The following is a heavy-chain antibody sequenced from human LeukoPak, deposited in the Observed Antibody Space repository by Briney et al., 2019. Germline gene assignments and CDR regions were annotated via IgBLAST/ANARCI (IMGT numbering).Heavy chain of an antibody. Sequence: ALVKVSCKASGYTFTSNYIHWVRQAPGQGLEWMGMIYPRDGSTSYAQKFQGRVTVTGDTSTSTVHMELSGLRSEDTAVYYCARDQEGFGYWGQGTLVTVSS. CDR3: ARDQEGFGY. CDR2: IYPRDGST. CDR1: GYTFTSNY. J-gene: IGHJ4*02. V-gene: IGHV1-46*01.